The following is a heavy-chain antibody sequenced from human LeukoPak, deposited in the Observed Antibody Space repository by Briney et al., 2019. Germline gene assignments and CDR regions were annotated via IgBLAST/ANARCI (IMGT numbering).Heavy chain of an antibody. CDR2: ISAYNGNT. CDR1: GYTFTSYG. CDR3: LIMVRGVADY. Sequence: GASVKVSCEASGYTFTSYGISWVRQAPGQGLEWMGWISAYNGNTNYAQKLQGRVTMTTDTSTSTAYMELRSLRSDDTAVYYCLIMVRGVADYWGQGTLVTVSS. J-gene: IGHJ4*02. D-gene: IGHD3-10*01. V-gene: IGHV1-18*01.